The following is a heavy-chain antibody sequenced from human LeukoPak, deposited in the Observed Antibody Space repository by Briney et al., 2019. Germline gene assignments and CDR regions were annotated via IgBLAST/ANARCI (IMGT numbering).Heavy chain of an antibody. J-gene: IGHJ5*02. D-gene: IGHD3-10*01. CDR2: IYHSGST. V-gene: IGHV4-30-2*01. Sequence: SQTLSLTCAVCGGSISSGGYSWSWIRQPPGKGLEWIVYIYHSGSTYYNPSLKSRLTISVHRSKNQFSLKLSSVTAADTAVYYRARVDGSGSYYSPWGQGTLVTVSS. CDR3: ARVDGSGSYYSP. CDR1: GGSISSGGYS.